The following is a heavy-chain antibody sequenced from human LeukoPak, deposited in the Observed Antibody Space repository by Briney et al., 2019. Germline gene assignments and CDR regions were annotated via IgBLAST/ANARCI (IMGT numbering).Heavy chain of an antibody. V-gene: IGHV4-34*01. J-gene: IGHJ4*02. CDR2: INHSGST. CDR3: AMYNHIFLGRAFDY. CDR1: GGSFSGYY. D-gene: IGHD3-9*01. Sequence: SETLSLTCAVYGGSFSGYYWSWIRQPPGKGLEWIGEINHSGSTNYNPSLKSRVTISVDTSKNQFSLKLSSVTAADTAVYYCAMYNHIFLGRAFDYWGQGTLVTVSS.